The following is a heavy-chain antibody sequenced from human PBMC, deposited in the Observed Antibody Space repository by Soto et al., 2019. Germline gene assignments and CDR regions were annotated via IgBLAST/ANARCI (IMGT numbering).Heavy chain of an antibody. Sequence: PGGSLRLSCXASGFTFSSYAMSWVRQAPGKGLEWVSAISGSGGSTYYADSVKGRFTISRDNSKNTLYLQMNSLRAEDTAVYYCAKWSVAGPPWGWFDPWGQGTLVTVSS. J-gene: IGHJ5*02. D-gene: IGHD6-19*01. CDR2: ISGSGGST. CDR3: AKWSVAGPPWGWFDP. CDR1: GFTFSSYA. V-gene: IGHV3-23*01.